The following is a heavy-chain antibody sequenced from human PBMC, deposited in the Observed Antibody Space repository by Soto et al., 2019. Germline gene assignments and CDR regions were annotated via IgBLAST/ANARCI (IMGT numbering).Heavy chain of an antibody. CDR1: GGSISTSNW. CDR3: ARWGGTFRVVTEYYYYYYGMDV. Sequence: SETLSLTCAVSGGSISTSNWWSWVRQPPGKGLEWIGEVYRTGSTNYNPSLESRLTISVDKSKNQFSLKLTSVTAADTAVYYCARWGGTFRVVTEYYYYYYGMDVRGQRTTVTVSS. V-gene: IGHV4-4*02. D-gene: IGHD3-10*01. J-gene: IGHJ6*02. CDR2: VYRTGST.